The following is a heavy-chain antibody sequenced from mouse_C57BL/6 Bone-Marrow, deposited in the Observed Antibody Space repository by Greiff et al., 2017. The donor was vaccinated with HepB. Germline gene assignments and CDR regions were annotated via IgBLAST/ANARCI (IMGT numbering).Heavy chain of an antibody. J-gene: IGHJ2*01. V-gene: IGHV1-82*01. CDR3: ARWAWYFDY. Sequence: QVQLKESGPELVKPGASVKISCKASGYAFSSSWMNWVKQRPGKGLEWIGRIYPGDGDTNYNGKFKGKATLTADKSSSTAYMQLSSLTSEDSAVYFCARWAWYFDYWGQGTTLTVSS. CDR1: GYAFSSSW. CDR2: IYPGDGDT.